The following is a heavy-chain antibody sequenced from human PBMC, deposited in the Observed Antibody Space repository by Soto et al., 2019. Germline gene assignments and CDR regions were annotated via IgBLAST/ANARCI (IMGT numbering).Heavy chain of an antibody. CDR2: IYTGDSYT. Sequence: PGESLKISCKTSGFSFASYWIAWVRQMPGKGLEWMGIIYTGDSYTKYSPSFQGQVTISADKSISTAYLQWSSLKASDTAMYYCARRGRRDAYNYGYFDPWGQGTLVTVSS. D-gene: IGHD5-18*01. J-gene: IGHJ5*02. CDR3: ARRGRRDAYNYGYFDP. CDR1: GFSFASYW. V-gene: IGHV5-51*01.